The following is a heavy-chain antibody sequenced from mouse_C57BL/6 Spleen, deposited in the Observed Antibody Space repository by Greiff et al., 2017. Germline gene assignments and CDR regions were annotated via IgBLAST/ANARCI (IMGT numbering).Heavy chain of an antibody. V-gene: IGHV1-19*01. J-gene: IGHJ2*01. D-gene: IGHD4-1*01. CDR2: INPYNGGT. CDR3: AREELGVFDY. Sequence: VQLQQSGPVLVKPGASVKMSCKASGYTFTDYYMNWVKQSHGKSLEWIGVINPYNGGTSYNQKFKGKATLTVDKSSSTAYMELNSLTSEDSAVCYCAREELGVFDYWGQGTTLTVSS. CDR1: GYTFTDYY.